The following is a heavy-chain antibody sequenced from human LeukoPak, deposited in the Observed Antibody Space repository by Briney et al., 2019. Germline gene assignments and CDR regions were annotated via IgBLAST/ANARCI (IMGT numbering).Heavy chain of an antibody. CDR1: GGTFSGYY. Sequence: SETLSLTCAVYGGTFSGYYWSWIRQPPGKRLEWVGESNDSGGTNYNPSLKSRVTISADKSKNQFSLKLSSVTAADTAVYYCARLWYFYDSSGYLADAFDIWGQGTMVTVSS. CDR3: ARLWYFYDSSGYLADAFDI. V-gene: IGHV4-34*01. D-gene: IGHD3-22*01. CDR2: SNDSGGT. J-gene: IGHJ3*02.